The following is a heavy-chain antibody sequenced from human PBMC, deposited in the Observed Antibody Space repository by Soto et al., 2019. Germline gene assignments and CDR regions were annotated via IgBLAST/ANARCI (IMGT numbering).Heavy chain of an antibody. J-gene: IGHJ4*02. CDR1: GFTFSSYG. CDR3: ARDYEVTTVGY. CDR2: IWYDGSNK. V-gene: IGHV3-33*01. Sequence: QVQLVESGGGVVQPGRSLRLSCAASGFTFSSYGMHWVRQAPGKGLEWVAVIWYDGSNKYYADSVKGRFTISRDNSKNTLYLQMNSLRAEDTAVYYCARDYEVTTVGYWGQGTLVTASS. D-gene: IGHD4-17*01.